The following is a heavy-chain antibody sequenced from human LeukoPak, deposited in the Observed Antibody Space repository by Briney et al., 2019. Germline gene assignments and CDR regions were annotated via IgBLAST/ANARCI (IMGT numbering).Heavy chain of an antibody. Sequence: GGSLRLSCAASGFTFSSYSMNWVRQAPGKGLEWVSSISSSSSYIYYADSVKGRFTISRDNAKNSLYLQMNSLRAEDTAVYYRARDPDSSGYYAWDWFDPWGQGTLVTVSS. V-gene: IGHV3-21*01. CDR2: ISSSSSYI. CDR1: GFTFSSYS. D-gene: IGHD3-22*01. CDR3: ARDPDSSGYYAWDWFDP. J-gene: IGHJ5*02.